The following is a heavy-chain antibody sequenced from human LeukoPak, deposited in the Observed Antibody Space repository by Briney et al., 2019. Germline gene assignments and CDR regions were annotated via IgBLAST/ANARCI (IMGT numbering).Heavy chain of an antibody. CDR2: ISSSSSTI. Sequence: PGGSLRLSCAASGFTFSSYSMNWVRQAPGKGLEWVSYISSSSSTIYYADSVKGRLTISRDNAKNSLYLQMNSLRAEDTAVYYCASFYDSSGYYLGYWGQGTLVTVSS. D-gene: IGHD3-22*01. CDR3: ASFYDSSGYYLGY. J-gene: IGHJ4*02. V-gene: IGHV3-48*01. CDR1: GFTFSSYS.